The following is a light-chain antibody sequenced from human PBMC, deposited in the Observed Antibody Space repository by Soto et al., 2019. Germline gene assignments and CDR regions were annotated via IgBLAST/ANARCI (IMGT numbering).Light chain of an antibody. CDR2: DVN. CDR3: SSYTSIIS. Sequence: QSALTQPASVSGSPGQSITISCTGTSSDVGGYNYVSWYQQHPGKAPKLMIYDVNTRPSGVSNRFSGSKSGNTASLTISGIQAEDEADYYCSSYTSIISFGGGTKLTVL. CDR1: SSDVGGYNY. V-gene: IGLV2-14*01. J-gene: IGLJ2*01.